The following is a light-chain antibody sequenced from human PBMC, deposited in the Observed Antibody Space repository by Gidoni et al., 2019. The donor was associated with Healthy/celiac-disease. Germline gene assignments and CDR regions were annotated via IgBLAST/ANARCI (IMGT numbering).Light chain of an antibody. CDR1: ESLLHSNGHNY. Sequence: ETVMTQSPLSLPVPPGEPASISCRASESLLHSNGHNYLDWYRQKPGQSPQLLIYLGSNRASGVPDRFSGSGSGTDFTLKISRVEAEDVGVYYCMQGLHPPATFGQGTRLEIK. J-gene: IGKJ5*01. CDR2: LGS. CDR3: MQGLHPPAT. V-gene: IGKV2-28*01.